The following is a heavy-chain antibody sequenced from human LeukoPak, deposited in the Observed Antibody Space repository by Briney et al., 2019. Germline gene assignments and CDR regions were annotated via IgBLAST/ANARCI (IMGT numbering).Heavy chain of an antibody. Sequence: ASVKVSCKASGYTFTSYGISWVRQAPGQGLEWMGWISAYNGNTNYAQKLLDRVTMTTDTSTSTAYMELRSLRSDDTAVYYCARTNVYYYASSDYYPYFDYWAQGTLVTVSS. V-gene: IGHV1-18*01. CDR1: GYTFTSYG. J-gene: IGHJ4*02. CDR3: ARTNVYYYASSDYYPYFDY. CDR2: ISAYNGNT. D-gene: IGHD3-22*01.